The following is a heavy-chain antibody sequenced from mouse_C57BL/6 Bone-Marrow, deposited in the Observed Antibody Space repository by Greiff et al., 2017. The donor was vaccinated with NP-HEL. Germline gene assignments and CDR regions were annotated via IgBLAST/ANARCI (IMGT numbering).Heavy chain of an antibody. Sequence: QVQLQQPGAELVRPGTSVKLSCKASGYTFTSYWMHWVKQRPGQGLEWIGVIDPSDSYTNYNQKFKGKATLTVDTSSSTAYMQLSSLTSEDSAVYYCARDSSGYPAWFAYWGQGTLVTVSA. CDR3: ARDSSGYPAWFAY. CDR1: GYTFTSYW. CDR2: IDPSDSYT. D-gene: IGHD3-2*02. J-gene: IGHJ3*01. V-gene: IGHV1-59*01.